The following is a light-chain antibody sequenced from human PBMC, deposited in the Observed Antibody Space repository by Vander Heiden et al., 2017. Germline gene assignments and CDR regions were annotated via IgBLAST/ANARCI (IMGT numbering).Light chain of an antibody. CDR3: QQYNSYRYT. Sequence: DIQMTQSSSTLPASVGARVTITCRASQSISSWLAWYQQKPGKAPKLLIYKASSLESGVPSRFSGSGSGTEVTLTISSLQPDDFATYYCQQYNSYRYTFGQGTKLEIK. CDR2: KAS. J-gene: IGKJ2*01. CDR1: QSISSW. V-gene: IGKV1-5*03.